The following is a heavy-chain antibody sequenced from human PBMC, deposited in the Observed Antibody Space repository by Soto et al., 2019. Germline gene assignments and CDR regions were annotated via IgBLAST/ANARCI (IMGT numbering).Heavy chain of an antibody. D-gene: IGHD1-1*01. CDR1: GYTFTSYD. CDR3: ARERTGTTSMDV. V-gene: IGHV1-8*01. CDR2: MNPNSGNT. J-gene: IGHJ6*02. Sequence: QVQLVQSGAEVKKPGASVKVSCKASGYTFTSYDINWVRQATGQGLEWMGWMNPNSGNTGYAQKFRGRVTMTRNTSRSTAYMELSSLRSEDTAVYYCARERTGTTSMDVWGQVTTVTVSS.